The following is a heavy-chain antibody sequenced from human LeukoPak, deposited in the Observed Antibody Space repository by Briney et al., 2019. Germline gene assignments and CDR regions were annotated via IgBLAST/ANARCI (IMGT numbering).Heavy chain of an antibody. CDR2: IYFTGST. CDR1: GGSISSGGYY. CDR3: ARSSRGYSGHDSGY. Sequence: SETLSLTCTVSGGSISSGGYYWGWLRQPPGRGLERVAYIYFTGSTNYNPSLKSRVTISADTSKNQFSLRLNSVTAADTAVYYCARSSRGYSGHDSGYWGQGTLVTVSS. D-gene: IGHD5-12*01. J-gene: IGHJ4*02. V-gene: IGHV4-61*08.